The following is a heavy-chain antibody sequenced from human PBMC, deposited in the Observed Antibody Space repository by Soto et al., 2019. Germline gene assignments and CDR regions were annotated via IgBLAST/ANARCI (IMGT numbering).Heavy chain of an antibody. J-gene: IGHJ4*02. V-gene: IGHV1-2*02. CDR2: INANSGGT. D-gene: IGHD6-19*01. CDR1: GYTFSDYY. Sequence: ASVKVSCKSSGYTFSDYYMHWVRQAPGQGLEWMGWINANSGGTTYAQKFQGRVTMTRDTSISTAYMELSRLSSDDTAIYYCARLQIEVAGTNWGQGTLVTVSS. CDR3: ARLQIEVAGTN.